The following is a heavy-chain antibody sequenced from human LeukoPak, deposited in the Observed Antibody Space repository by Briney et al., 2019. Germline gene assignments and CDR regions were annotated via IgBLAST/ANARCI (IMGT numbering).Heavy chain of an antibody. CDR1: GYTFTDYY. V-gene: IGHV1-2*06. CDR3: GRGGIAATGNWFDP. Sequence: GASVKVSCRASGYTFTDYYMHWVRQAPGQGLEWIGRINPNSGGTSYAQKFQGRVTMTRDTSISTAYMELRRLRSDDTALYYCGRGGIAATGNWFDPWGQGTLVTVSS. D-gene: IGHD6-13*01. CDR2: INPNSGGT. J-gene: IGHJ5*02.